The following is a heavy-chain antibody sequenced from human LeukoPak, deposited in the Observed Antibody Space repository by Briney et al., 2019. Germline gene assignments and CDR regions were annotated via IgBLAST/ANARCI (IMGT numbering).Heavy chain of an antibody. Sequence: GGSLRLSCAASGFTVSSNYMSWVRQAPGKGLEWVSVIYSGGSTYYADSVKGRFTISRDNSKNPLYLQMNSLRAEDTAVYYCASRGYSYGQTIDYWGQGTLVSVSS. CDR3: ASRGYSYGQTIDY. CDR1: GFTVSSNY. D-gene: IGHD5-18*01. CDR2: IYSGGST. V-gene: IGHV3-66*02. J-gene: IGHJ4*02.